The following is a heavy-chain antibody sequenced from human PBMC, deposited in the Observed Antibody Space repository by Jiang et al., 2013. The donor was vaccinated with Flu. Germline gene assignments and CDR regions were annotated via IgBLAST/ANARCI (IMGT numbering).Heavy chain of an antibody. V-gene: IGHV1-69*01. J-gene: IGHJ4*02. D-gene: IGHD3-10*01. Sequence: GAEVKKPGSSVKVSCKASGGTFSSYAISWVRQAPGQGLEWMGGIIPIFGTANYAQKFQGRVTITADESTSTAYMELSSLRSEDTAVYYCARGTRTMVDLWFGELFPDYWGQGTLVTVSS. CDR1: GGTFSSYA. CDR2: IIPIFGTA. CDR3: ARGTRTMVDLWFGELFPDY.